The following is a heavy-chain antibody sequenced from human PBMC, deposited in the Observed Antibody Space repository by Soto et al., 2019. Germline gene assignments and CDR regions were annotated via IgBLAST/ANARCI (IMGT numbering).Heavy chain of an antibody. CDR1: GFTFSDYA. CDR3: AKDYYDGSGYDVYDV. D-gene: IGHD3-22*01. J-gene: IGHJ4*02. CDR2: ISGSGVKT. V-gene: IGHV3-23*01. Sequence: GGSLRLSCAASGFTFSDYAMDWVRQAPGKGLEWVSAISGSGVKTYYADSVKGRFTISRDNSRNTLYLQMNSLRAEDAAVYYCAKDYYDGSGYDVYDVWGQGTPVTVSS.